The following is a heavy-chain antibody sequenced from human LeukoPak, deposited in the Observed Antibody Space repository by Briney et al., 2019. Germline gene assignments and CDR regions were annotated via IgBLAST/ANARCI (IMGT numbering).Heavy chain of an antibody. J-gene: IGHJ6*03. D-gene: IGHD3/OR15-3a*01. V-gene: IGHV3-7*01. Sequence: GGSLRLSCVVSGFTFSNYWMSWVRRAPGKGLEWVANIKQDESEKYYVDSVKGRFTISRDNAKNSLYLQMNGLRAEDTAIYYCARAQWTAFDYYYYMDVWGKGTTVTVSS. CDR1: GFTFSNYW. CDR3: ARAQWTAFDYYYYMDV. CDR2: IKQDESEK.